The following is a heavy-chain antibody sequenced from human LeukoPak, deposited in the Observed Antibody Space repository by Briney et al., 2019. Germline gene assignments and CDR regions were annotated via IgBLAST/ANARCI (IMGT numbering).Heavy chain of an antibody. Sequence: SETLSLTCTVSGGSISSYYWSWIRQPPGKGLEWIGYIYYGGSTNYNPSLKSRVTILVDTSKNQFSLKLSSVTAADTAVYYCARESNYYGSGSYDYWGQGTLVTVSS. D-gene: IGHD3-10*01. J-gene: IGHJ4*02. CDR2: IYYGGST. V-gene: IGHV4-59*01. CDR3: ARESNYYGSGSYDY. CDR1: GGSISSYY.